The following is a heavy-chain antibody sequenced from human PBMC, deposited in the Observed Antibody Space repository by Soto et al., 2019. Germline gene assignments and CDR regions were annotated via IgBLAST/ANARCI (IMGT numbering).Heavy chain of an antibody. V-gene: IGHV1-69*12. CDR3: AYTGGVEIVVVIKFDY. Sequence: QVQLVQSGAEVKKPGSSVKVSCKASGGTFSSYAISWVRQAPGQGLEWMGGIIPIFGTANYAQKFQGRVTITADESTSTADMELSSLRSEDTAVYYCAYTGGVEIVVVIKFDYWGQGTLVTVSS. CDR2: IIPIFGTA. CDR1: GGTFSSYA. D-gene: IGHD3-22*01. J-gene: IGHJ4*02.